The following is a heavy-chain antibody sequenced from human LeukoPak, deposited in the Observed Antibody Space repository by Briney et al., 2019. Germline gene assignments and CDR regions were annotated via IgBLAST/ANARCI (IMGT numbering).Heavy chain of an antibody. CDR2: ISAYNGNT. D-gene: IGHD2-15*01. CDR3: ARDQFLGYCSGGSCYKGWFDP. V-gene: IGHV1-18*01. Sequence: GASVKVSCKASGYTFTSYGISWVRQAPGQGLEWMGWISAYNGNTNYAQKLQGRVTMTTDVSTSTAYMELRSLRSDDTAVYYCARDQFLGYCSGGSCYKGWFDPWGQGTLVTVSS. J-gene: IGHJ5*02. CDR1: GYTFTSYG.